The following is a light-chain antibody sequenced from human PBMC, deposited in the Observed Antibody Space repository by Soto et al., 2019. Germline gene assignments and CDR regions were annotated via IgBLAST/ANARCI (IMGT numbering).Light chain of an antibody. CDR3: QQFYSSPWT. V-gene: IGKV3-20*01. CDR2: PTS. Sequence: DNVSTQSPDPLSVSPGDSATLSCRASRIIGHNYLAWYQQKPGQAPRLLIYPTSTRATGIPDRFSGSGSVTDFTLTISRLEPEDFAVYYCQQFYSSPWTFGPGTKVDIK. CDR1: RIIGHNY. J-gene: IGKJ1*01.